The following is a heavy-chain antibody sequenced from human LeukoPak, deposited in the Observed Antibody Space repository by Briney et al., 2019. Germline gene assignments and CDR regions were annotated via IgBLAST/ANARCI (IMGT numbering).Heavy chain of an antibody. D-gene: IGHD2-2*02. V-gene: IGHV3-7*01. CDR1: GFTFSSYW. J-gene: IGHJ3*02. Sequence: PGGSLRLSCAASGFTFSSYWMSWVRQAPGKGLEWVANIKQDGSEKYYVDSVKGRFTISRDNAKNSLYLQMNSLRAEDTAVYYCAREVLGEGYCSSTSCYKDAFDIWGKGTMVTVSS. CDR3: AREVLGEGYCSSTSCYKDAFDI. CDR2: IKQDGSEK.